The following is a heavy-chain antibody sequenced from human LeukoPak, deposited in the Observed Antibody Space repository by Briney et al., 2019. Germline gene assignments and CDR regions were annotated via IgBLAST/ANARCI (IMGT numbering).Heavy chain of an antibody. V-gene: IGHV4-59*01. D-gene: IGHD6-13*01. CDR1: GGSITNYY. Sequence: SETLTLTCTVSGGSITNYYWNWIRQPPGKDLEWIGCVSYSGRTHYSSALKSRVTISVDTSKNQFSLKLSSVTAADTAVYYCARVPEALRIAAAGTVESWFDPWGQGTLVTVSS. CDR3: ARVPEALRIAAAGTVESWFDP. CDR2: VSYSGRT. J-gene: IGHJ5*02.